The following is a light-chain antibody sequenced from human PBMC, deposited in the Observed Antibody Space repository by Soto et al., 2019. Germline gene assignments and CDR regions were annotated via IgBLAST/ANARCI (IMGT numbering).Light chain of an antibody. CDR1: SSNIGAGYD. CDR2: ANS. J-gene: IGLJ2*01. CDR3: QSYDSSLSVL. Sequence: QSVLTQPPSVSGAPGQRVTISCTGSSSNIGAGYDVHWFQQLPGTAPKLLIYANSNRPSGVPGRFSGSKSGTSASLAITGLQAEDEADYYCQSYDSSLSVLFGGGTKLPVL. V-gene: IGLV1-40*01.